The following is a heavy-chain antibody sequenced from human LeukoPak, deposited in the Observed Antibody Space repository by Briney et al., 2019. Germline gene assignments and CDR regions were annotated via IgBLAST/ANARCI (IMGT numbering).Heavy chain of an antibody. CDR2: IYSGGTT. J-gene: IGHJ4*02. CDR1: GFTVSSNH. V-gene: IGHV3-53*01. D-gene: IGHD2-2*01. CDR3: ARDSNSHYYFDY. Sequence: GGSLRLSCVASGFTVSSNHMNWVRQAPGKGLEWVSIIYSGGTTYYADSVKGRFTISRDNSENTLYLQMNSLRAEDTAVYYCARDSNSHYYFDYWGQGTLVTVSS.